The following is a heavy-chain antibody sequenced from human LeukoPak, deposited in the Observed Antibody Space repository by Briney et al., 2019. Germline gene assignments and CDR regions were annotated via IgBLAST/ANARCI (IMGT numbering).Heavy chain of an antibody. V-gene: IGHV1-2*02. CDR3: ARELGVNAFDV. Sequence: ASVKVSCKASGYTLTDNHLYWVRQAPGQGLEWMGWIDPNSGGTNFAQNFQGRLTMTRDTSINTAYMELSRLTSDDMAVYYCARELGVNAFDVWGQGTMVTVSS. CDR2: IDPNSGGT. D-gene: IGHD7-27*01. CDR1: GYTLTDNH. J-gene: IGHJ3*01.